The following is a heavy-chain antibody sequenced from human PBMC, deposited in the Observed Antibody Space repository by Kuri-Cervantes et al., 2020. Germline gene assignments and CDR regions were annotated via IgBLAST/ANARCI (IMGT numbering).Heavy chain of an antibody. CDR1: GGSISSSSYY. D-gene: IGHD6-6*01. V-gene: IGHV4-39*01. Sequence: SETLSLTCTVSGGSISSSSYYWGWIRQPPGKGLEWIGSIYYSGSTNYNPSLKSRVTISVDTSKNQFSLKLSSVTAADTAVYYCASTPTYSSSSLWFDPWGQGTLVTVSS. CDR3: ASTPTYSSSSLWFDP. J-gene: IGHJ5*02. CDR2: IYYSGST.